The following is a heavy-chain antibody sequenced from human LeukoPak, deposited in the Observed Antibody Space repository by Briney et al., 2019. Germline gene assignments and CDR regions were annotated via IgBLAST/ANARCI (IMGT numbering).Heavy chain of an antibody. D-gene: IGHD6-13*01. CDR1: GYSFTSYW. Sequence: GESLKISCKGSGYSFTSYWIGWVRQMPGKGLEWMGIIYPGDSDTRYSPSFQGQVTISADKSISTAYLQWSSLKASDTAMYYCARLDSSSWPRLDYYYYGMDVWGQGTTVTVSS. V-gene: IGHV5-51*01. J-gene: IGHJ6*02. CDR3: ARLDSSSWPRLDYYYYGMDV. CDR2: IYPGDSDT.